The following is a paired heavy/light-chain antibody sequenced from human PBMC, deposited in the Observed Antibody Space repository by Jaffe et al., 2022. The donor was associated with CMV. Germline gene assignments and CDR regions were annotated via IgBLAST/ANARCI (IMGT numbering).Light chain of an antibody. Sequence: EIVMTQSPATLSVSPGERATLSCRASQSVTTNLAWYQQKPGQAPRLLIHGASTRATGFPARFSGSGSGTDFTLTISSLQSEDLGVYYCQQYNNWPLTFGGGTKVEIK. CDR3: QQYNNWPLT. V-gene: IGKV3-15*01. J-gene: IGKJ4*01. CDR2: GAS. CDR1: QSVTTN.
Heavy chain of an antibody. CDR1: GFAFGTYG. CDR3: AKDLRELDVDSPWYFFDL. J-gene: IGHJ4*02. V-gene: IGHV3-30*18. CDR2: ISYHGRRS. D-gene: IGHD3-16*01. Sequence: QVQLVESGGGVVQPGRSLRLSCVGSGFAFGTYGMHWVRQTPGRGLEWLAVISYHGRRSYSADSVKGRFTISRDNSKNTLYLQMNGLRVEDTALYYCAKDLRELDVDSPWYFFDLWGLGTLVTVSS.